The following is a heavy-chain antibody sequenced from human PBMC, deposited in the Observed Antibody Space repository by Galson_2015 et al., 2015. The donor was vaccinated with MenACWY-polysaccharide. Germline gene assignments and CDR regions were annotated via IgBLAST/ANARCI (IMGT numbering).Heavy chain of an antibody. J-gene: IGHJ4*02. CDR1: GFTFRSSW. CDR3: ARDRLVFGFIYNFFDF. V-gene: IGHV3-74*01. D-gene: IGHD2-2*02. Sequence: SLRLSCAASGFTFRSSWMHWVRQAPGKGLVWISRIKSDGSSTTYADSVKGRFTISRDNAKNTLYLQMNSLRAEDTAVYFCARDRLVFGFIYNFFDFWGQGTLVTVSS. CDR2: IKSDGSST.